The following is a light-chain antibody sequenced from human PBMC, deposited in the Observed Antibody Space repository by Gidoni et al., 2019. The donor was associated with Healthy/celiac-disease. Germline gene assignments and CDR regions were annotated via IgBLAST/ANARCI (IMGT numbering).Light chain of an antibody. CDR1: SSDVGGYNY. CDR3: SSYAGSKGV. CDR2: EVS. V-gene: IGLV2-8*01. Sequence: QSALPQPPSASGSPGQSVTISCTGTSSDVGGYNYVSWYQQHPGKAPKLMIYEVSKRPSGVPDRFSGSKSGNTASLTVSGLQAEDEADYYCSSYAGSKGVFGGGTKRTVL. J-gene: IGLJ2*01.